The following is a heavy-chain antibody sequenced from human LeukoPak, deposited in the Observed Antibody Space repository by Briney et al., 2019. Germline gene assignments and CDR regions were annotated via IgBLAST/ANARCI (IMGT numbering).Heavy chain of an antibody. V-gene: IGHV1-2*02. D-gene: IGHD3-10*01. CDR2: IYPNSGGT. CDR1: GYTFTGYY. Sequence: ASVKVSCKASGYTFTGYYMHWVRQAPGQGLEWMGWIYPNSGGTNYAQKFQGRVTMTRDTSISTAYMELSSLRSDDTAVYYCARDLTIVRGVIIEYWGQGTLVTVSS. CDR3: ARDLTIVRGVIIEY. J-gene: IGHJ4*02.